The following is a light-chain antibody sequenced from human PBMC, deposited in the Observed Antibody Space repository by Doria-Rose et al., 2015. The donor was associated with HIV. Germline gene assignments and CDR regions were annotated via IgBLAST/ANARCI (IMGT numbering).Light chain of an antibody. V-gene: IGKV3-20*01. J-gene: IGKJ1*01. CDR2: GAS. CDR3: HQYASSRT. CDR1: PSVSANY. Sequence: TQSPGTLSLSPGVRATLSCRASPSVSANYLASYQQIPGQSARLLIYGASSRATDIPDRFSGSGSGTDFTLTISRLEPEDFAVYYCHQYASSRTFGQGTKVEIK.